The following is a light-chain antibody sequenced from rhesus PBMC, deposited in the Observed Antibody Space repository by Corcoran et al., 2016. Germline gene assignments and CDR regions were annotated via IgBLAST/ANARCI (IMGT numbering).Light chain of an antibody. CDR2: SAY. CDR1: ESVGSF. CDR3: QQYNDLQLT. V-gene: IGKV3-40*03. J-gene: IGKJ4*01. Sequence: EIVMTQSPAILSLSPGETATLSCRASESVGSFLAWYQQNPGQAPTLLVHSAYFRATGIPDRFSGGGYMTEFTLTISSLEPEDVGVYHCQQYNDLQLTVGGGTKVELK.